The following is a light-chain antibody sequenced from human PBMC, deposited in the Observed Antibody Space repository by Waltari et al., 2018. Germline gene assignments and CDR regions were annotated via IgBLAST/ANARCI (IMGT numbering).Light chain of an antibody. J-gene: IGKJ2*01. CDR3: QQYNNWPPYT. CDR1: QSVSSN. Sequence: EIVMTQSPATLSVSPGERATLSCRASQSVSSNIAWYQQKPGLAPRLLIYGAATRATGIPARFSGSGSGTEFTLTISSLQSEDFAVYYCQQYNNWPPYTFGQGTKLEIK. V-gene: IGKV3D-15*01. CDR2: GAA.